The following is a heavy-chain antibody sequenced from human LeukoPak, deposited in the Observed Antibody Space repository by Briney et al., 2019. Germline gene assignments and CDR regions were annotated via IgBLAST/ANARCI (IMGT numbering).Heavy chain of an antibody. Sequence: SETLSLTCTVSGGSISSSSYYWGWIRQPPGKGLEWIGSIYYSGSTYHNPSLKSRVTISVDTSKNQFSLKLSSVTAADTAVYYCARERGGQGSSPTFDYWGQGTLVTVSS. CDR3: ARERGGQGSSPTFDY. D-gene: IGHD6-6*01. CDR2: IYYSGST. V-gene: IGHV4-39*07. CDR1: GGSISSSSYY. J-gene: IGHJ4*02.